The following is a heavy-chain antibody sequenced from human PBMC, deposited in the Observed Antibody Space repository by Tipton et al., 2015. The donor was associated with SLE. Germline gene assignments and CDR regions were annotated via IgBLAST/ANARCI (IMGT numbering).Heavy chain of an antibody. CDR1: GFTFSNYA. J-gene: IGHJ4*02. CDR2: ISGSDTGT. V-gene: IGHV3-23*01. D-gene: IGHD6-19*01. Sequence: SLRLSCAASGFTFSNYAMSWVRQAPGKGLEWVSAISGSDTGTYYADSVKGRFTISRDNSKNTLYLQMNSLRAEDTAVYYCAKLSGTVAVDYWGQGTLVTVSS. CDR3: AKLSGTVAVDY.